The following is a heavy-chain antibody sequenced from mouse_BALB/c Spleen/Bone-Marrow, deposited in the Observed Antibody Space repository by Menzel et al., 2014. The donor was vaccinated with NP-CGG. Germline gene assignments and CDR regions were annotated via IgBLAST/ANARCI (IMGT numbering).Heavy chain of an antibody. Sequence: VKLMESGAELAKPGAPVKMSCKASGYTFTSYWMHWVKQRPGQGLEWIGNINPSTGYTEYNQKFKDKATLTADKSSSTAYMQLNSLTSEDSAVYYCARSYGKNADYWGQGTTLTVSS. CDR1: GYTFTSYW. CDR2: INPSTGYT. D-gene: IGHD2-1*01. J-gene: IGHJ2*01. V-gene: IGHV1-7*01. CDR3: ARSYGKNADY.